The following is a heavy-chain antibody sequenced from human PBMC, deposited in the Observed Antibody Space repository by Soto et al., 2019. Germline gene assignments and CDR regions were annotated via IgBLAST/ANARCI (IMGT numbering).Heavy chain of an antibody. Sequence: SETLSLTCTVSGGSISSYYWSWIRQPPGKGLEWIGYIHYSGSTNYNPSLKSRLTISVDTSENQFSLKLSSVTAADTAVYHCVRLRAITGTTDWFDPWGQGTLVTVSS. CDR2: IHYSGST. D-gene: IGHD1-20*01. J-gene: IGHJ5*02. V-gene: IGHV4-59*01. CDR3: VRLRAITGTTDWFDP. CDR1: GGSISSYY.